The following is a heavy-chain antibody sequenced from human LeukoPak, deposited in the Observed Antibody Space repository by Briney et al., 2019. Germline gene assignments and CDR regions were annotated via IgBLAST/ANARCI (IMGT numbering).Heavy chain of an antibody. CDR1: GFTFSSYA. D-gene: IGHD6-19*01. J-gene: IGHJ3*02. CDR2: ISSNGGST. V-gene: IGHV3-64*01. Sequence: GGSLRLSCAASGFTFSSYAMHWVRQAPGKGLEYVSAISSNGGSTYYANSVKGRFTISRDNSKNTLYLQMGSLRAEDMAVYYCARDRKDSSGWTLDAFDIWGQGTMVTVSS. CDR3: ARDRKDSSGWTLDAFDI.